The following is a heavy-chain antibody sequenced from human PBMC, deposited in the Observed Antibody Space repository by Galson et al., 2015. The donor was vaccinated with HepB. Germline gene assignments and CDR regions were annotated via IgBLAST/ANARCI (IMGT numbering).Heavy chain of an antibody. D-gene: IGHD1-14*01. V-gene: IGHV1-18*01. CDR3: ARASDRTLDYYYYYMDV. CDR1: GYTFTSYG. Sequence: SVKVSCKASGYTFTSYGISWVRQAPGQGLEWMGWISAYNGNTNYAQKLQGRVTMTTDTSTSTAYMELRSLRSDDTAVYYCARASDRTLDYYYYYMDVWGKGTTVTVSS. J-gene: IGHJ6*03. CDR2: ISAYNGNT.